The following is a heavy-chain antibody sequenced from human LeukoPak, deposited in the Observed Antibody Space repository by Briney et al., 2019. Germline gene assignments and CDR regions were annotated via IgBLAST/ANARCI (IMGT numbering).Heavy chain of an antibody. CDR1: GGSFSGYY. V-gene: IGHV4-34*01. Sequence: SETLSLTCAVYGGSFSGYYWSWIRQPPGKGLEWIGKINHSGSTNYNPSLKSRVTISVDTSKNQFSLKLSSVTAADTAVYYCARGWNRSGWYVYWGQGTLVTVSS. CDR2: INHSGST. CDR3: ARGWNRSGWYVY. D-gene: IGHD6-19*01. J-gene: IGHJ4*02.